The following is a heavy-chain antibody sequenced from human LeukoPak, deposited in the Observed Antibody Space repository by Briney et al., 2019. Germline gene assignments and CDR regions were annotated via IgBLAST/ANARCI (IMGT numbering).Heavy chain of an antibody. CDR1: GGSISSSSYY. D-gene: IGHD3-16*01. Sequence: SETLSLTCTVSGGSISSSSYYWGWIRQPPGKGLEWIGSIYYSGSTYYNPSLKSRVTISVDTSKNQFSLKLSSVTAADTAVYYCAREEIGGGADYDYVWGSYYYGMDVWGQGTTVTVSS. CDR2: IYYSGST. V-gene: IGHV4-39*07. J-gene: IGHJ6*02. CDR3: AREEIGGGADYDYVWGSYYYGMDV.